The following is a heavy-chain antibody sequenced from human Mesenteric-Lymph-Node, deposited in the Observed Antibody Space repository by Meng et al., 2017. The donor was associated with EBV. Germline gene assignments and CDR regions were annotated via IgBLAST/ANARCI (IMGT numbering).Heavy chain of an antibody. CDR2: IYHSGNT. J-gene: IGHJ4*02. CDR3: ARSGYCSTTSCYPFDY. Sequence: VRPQEWGPGLVNPSGPLPLTCARSGGSISSSNWWSWVRQTPGKGLEWIGEIYHSGNTNYNPSLGGRAAISLDKSKNQYSLRLSSVTAADTAVYYCARSGYCSTTSCYPFDYWGQGILVTVSS. V-gene: IGHV4-4*02. CDR1: GGSISSSNW. D-gene: IGHD2-2*01.